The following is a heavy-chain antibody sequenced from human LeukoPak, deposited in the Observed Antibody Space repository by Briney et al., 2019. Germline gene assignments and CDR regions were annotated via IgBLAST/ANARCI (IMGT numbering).Heavy chain of an antibody. CDR3: ARAPLEYYYDSSGYYNYYYYGMDV. CDR2: INHSGST. J-gene: IGHJ6*02. CDR1: GGSFSGYY. V-gene: IGHV4-34*01. Sequence: SETLSLTCAVYGGSFSGYYWSWIRQPPGKGLEWIGEINHSGSTNYNPSLKSRVTISVDTPKNQFSLKLSSVTAADTAVYYCARAPLEYYYDSSGYYNYYYYGMDVWGQGTTVTVSS. D-gene: IGHD3-22*01.